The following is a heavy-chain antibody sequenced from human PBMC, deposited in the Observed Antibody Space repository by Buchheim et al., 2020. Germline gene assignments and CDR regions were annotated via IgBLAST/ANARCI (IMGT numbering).Heavy chain of an antibody. CDR2: INHSGST. CDR1: GGSFSGYY. CDR3: ARGRSGYYYYGMDV. Sequence: QVQLQQWGAGLLKPSETLSLTCAVYGGSFSGYYWSWIRQPPGKGLEWIGEINHSGSTNYNPSLKSRVTISVHTSKNQFSLKLSSVTAADTAVYYCARGRSGYYYYGMDVWGQGTT. D-gene: IGHD1-14*01. V-gene: IGHV4-34*01. J-gene: IGHJ6*02.